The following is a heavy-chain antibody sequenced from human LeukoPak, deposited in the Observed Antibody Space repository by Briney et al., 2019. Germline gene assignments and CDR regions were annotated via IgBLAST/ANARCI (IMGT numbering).Heavy chain of an antibody. CDR3: ARENSDSNMDV. CDR1: GVSISSGGYY. J-gene: IGHJ6*03. Sequence: SETLSLTCTVSGVSISSGGYYWSWIRQPPGKGLEWIGYIYHSGSTYYNPSLKSRVTISVDRSKNQFSLKLSSVTAADTAVYYCARENSDSNMDVWGKGTTVTVSS. CDR2: IYHSGST. V-gene: IGHV4-30-2*01. D-gene: IGHD2-21*01.